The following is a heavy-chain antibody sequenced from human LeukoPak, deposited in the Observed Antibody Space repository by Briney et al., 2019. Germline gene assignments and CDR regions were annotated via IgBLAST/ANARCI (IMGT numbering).Heavy chain of an antibody. CDR1: GGSFSGYY. CDR3: ARHDSSGYYSDY. D-gene: IGHD3-22*01. J-gene: IGHJ4*02. V-gene: IGHV4-34*01. CDR2: INHSGST. Sequence: SETLSLTCAVYGGSFSGYYWSWIRQPPGKGLEWIGEINHSGSTNYNPSLKSRVTISVDTSKNQFSLKLSSVTAADTAVYYCARHDSSGYYSDYWGKGTLVTVSS.